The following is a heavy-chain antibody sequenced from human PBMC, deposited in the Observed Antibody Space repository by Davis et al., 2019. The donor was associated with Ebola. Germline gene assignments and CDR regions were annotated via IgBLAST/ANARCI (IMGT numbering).Heavy chain of an antibody. V-gene: IGHV3-9*01. D-gene: IGHD6-13*01. CDR2: ISWNSGSI. Sequence: SLKISCAASGFTFDDYAMHWVRQAPGKGLEWVSGISWNSGSIGYADSVKGRFTISRDNAKNSLYLQMNSLRAEDTALYYCAKDMYSSWGQGTLVTVSS. J-gene: IGHJ4*02. CDR3: AKDMYSS. CDR1: GFTFDDYA.